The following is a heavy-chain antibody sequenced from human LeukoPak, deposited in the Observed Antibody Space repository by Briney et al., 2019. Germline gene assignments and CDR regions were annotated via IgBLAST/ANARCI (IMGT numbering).Heavy chain of an antibody. J-gene: IGHJ3*02. CDR1: GGSFSSYD. D-gene: IGHD3-3*01. CDR2: IYYTGST. V-gene: IGHV4-59*01. Sequence: SETLSLTCTVSGGSFSSYDWSWIRQPPGKGLEWIGYIYYTGSTSYNPSLRSRVTISVDTSKNQFSLKLSAVTAADTAVYYCAREISDFWSGFRGADIWGQGTMVTVSP. CDR3: AREISDFWSGFRGADI.